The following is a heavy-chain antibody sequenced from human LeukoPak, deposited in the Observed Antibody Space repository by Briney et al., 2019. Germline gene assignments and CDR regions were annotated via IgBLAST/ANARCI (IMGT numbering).Heavy chain of an antibody. V-gene: IGHV6-1*01. Sequence: SQTLSLTCAISGDSVSNNNAAWNWIRQSPSRGLEWLGRTYLTSKWYDDYAVSVKGRITISPDTSKNQFSLHLNSVTPEDTAVYYCARAPAAMGGGFDYWGQGTLVTVPS. CDR3: ARAPAAMGGGFDY. J-gene: IGHJ4*02. CDR1: GDSVSNNNAA. D-gene: IGHD2-2*01. CDR2: TYLTSKWYD.